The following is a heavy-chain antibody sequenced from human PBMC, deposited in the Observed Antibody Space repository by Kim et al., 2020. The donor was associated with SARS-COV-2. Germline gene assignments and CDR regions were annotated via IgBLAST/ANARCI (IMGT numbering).Heavy chain of an antibody. V-gene: IGHV4-34*01. CDR2: INHSGST. Sequence: SETLSLTCAVYGGSFSGYYWSWIRQPPGKGLEWIGEINHSGSTNYNPSLKSRVTISIDTSKNQFSLKLSSVTAADTAVYYCARGLVSSSWYVGYLDYWGQGTLVTVSS. D-gene: IGHD6-13*01. CDR1: GGSFSGYY. CDR3: ARGLVSSSWYVGYLDY. J-gene: IGHJ4*02.